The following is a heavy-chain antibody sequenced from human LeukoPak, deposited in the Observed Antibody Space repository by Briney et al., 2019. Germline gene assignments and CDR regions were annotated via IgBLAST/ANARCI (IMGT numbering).Heavy chain of an antibody. CDR3: ARVSVVYGMDV. V-gene: IGHV4-59*01. Sequence: KASETLSLTCSISGGSIRSDSWASIRQPPRKGLERIVYMYYTGSTNYNPSLKSRVTISLATSKNQFSLKLSSVTAADTAVYYCARVSVVYGMDVWGRGTTVTVSS. CDR2: MYYTGST. J-gene: IGHJ6*02. CDR1: GGSIRSDS.